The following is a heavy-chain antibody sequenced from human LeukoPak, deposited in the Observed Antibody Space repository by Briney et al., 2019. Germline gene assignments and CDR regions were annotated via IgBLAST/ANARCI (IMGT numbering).Heavy chain of an antibody. Sequence: GESLKISCNGSGYXFTTYWIGWVRQMPGRGLEWMGIIYPGDSDTRYSPSFQGQVTISADKSISTAYLQWSSLKASDTAMYYCARARYCSGGTCYPDYWGQGILVTVSS. CDR2: IYPGDSDT. D-gene: IGHD2-15*01. CDR3: ARARYCSGGTCYPDY. J-gene: IGHJ4*02. V-gene: IGHV5-51*01. CDR1: GYXFTTYW.